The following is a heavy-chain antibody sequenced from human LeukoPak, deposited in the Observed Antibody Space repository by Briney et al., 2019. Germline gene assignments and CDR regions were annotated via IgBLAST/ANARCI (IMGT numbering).Heavy chain of an antibody. CDR1: GGSISSYY. V-gene: IGHV4-59*12. CDR2: IYYSGST. CDR3: AFGSGSYYNLFDY. D-gene: IGHD3-10*01. Sequence: SETLSLTCTVSGGSISSYYWSWIRQPPGKGLEWIDYIYYSGSTNYNPSLKSRVTISVDTSKNQFSLKLSSVTAADTAVYYCAFGSGSYYNLFDYWGQGTLVTVSS. J-gene: IGHJ4*02.